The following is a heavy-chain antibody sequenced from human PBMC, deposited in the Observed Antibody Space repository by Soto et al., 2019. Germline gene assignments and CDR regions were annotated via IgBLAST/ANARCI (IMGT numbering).Heavy chain of an antibody. CDR3: ASTLYDFWSGYLDY. D-gene: IGHD3-3*01. Sequence: PSETLSLTCTVSGGSVRSGSYYWSWIRQPPGKGLEWIGYIYYSGSTNYNPSLKSRVTISVDTSKNQFSLRLSSVTAADTAVYYCASTLYDFWSGYLDYWGQGTLVTVSS. J-gene: IGHJ4*02. V-gene: IGHV4-61*01. CDR1: GGSVRSGSYY. CDR2: IYYSGST.